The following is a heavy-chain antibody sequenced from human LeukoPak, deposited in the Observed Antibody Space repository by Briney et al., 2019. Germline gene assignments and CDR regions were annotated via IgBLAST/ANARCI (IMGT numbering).Heavy chain of an antibody. CDR1: GFTFSSYA. Sequence: GESLRLSCAASGFTFSSYAMSWVRQAPGKGLEWVSAISGSGGSTYYADSVKGRFTISRDNSKNTLYLQMNSLRAEDTAVYYCAKAFGFGELSFTYWGQGTLVTVSS. D-gene: IGHD3-10*01. V-gene: IGHV3-23*01. CDR3: AKAFGFGELSFTY. CDR2: ISGSGGST. J-gene: IGHJ4*02.